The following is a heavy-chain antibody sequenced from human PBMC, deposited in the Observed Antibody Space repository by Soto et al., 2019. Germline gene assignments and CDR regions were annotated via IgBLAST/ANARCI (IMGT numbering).Heavy chain of an antibody. J-gene: IGHJ6*02. Sequence: QVQLVQSGAEVKKPGASVKVSCKASGYTFTSYDINWVRQATGQGLEWMGWMNPNSGNTGYAQKFQGRVTMTRNTSISTAYMELSSLRSEDTAVYYCARESSSSRSPTRWGMDVWGQGTTVTVSS. CDR1: GYTFTSYD. V-gene: IGHV1-8*01. CDR2: MNPNSGNT. D-gene: IGHD6-6*01. CDR3: ARESSSSRSPTRWGMDV.